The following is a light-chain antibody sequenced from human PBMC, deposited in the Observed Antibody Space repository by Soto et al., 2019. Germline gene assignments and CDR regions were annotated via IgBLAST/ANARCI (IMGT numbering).Light chain of an antibody. CDR1: SNDVGAYDY. J-gene: IGLJ2*01. CDR2: DVG. V-gene: IGLV2-11*01. Sequence: QSALTQPRSVSGSPGQSVTISCTGTSNDVGAYDYVSWYQQHPGKAPKLMIYDVGKRPSGVPDRFSGSKSGTTASLTISGLQAEDEADYWCCSYAGSYTLVFGGGTKVTVL. CDR3: CSYAGSYTLV.